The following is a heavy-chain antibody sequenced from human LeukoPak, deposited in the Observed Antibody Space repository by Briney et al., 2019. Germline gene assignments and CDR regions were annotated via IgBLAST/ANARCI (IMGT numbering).Heavy chain of an antibody. V-gene: IGHV4-59*01. Sequence: SETLSLTCTVSGGSISSYYWSWIRQPPGKGLVWIGYIYYSGSTNYNPSLKSRVTISVDTSKNQFSLKLSSVTAADTAVYYCARVVVPAPNFYWYFDLWGRGTLVTVSS. CDR3: ARVVVPAPNFYWYFDL. CDR1: GGSISSYY. J-gene: IGHJ2*01. CDR2: IYYSGST. D-gene: IGHD2-2*01.